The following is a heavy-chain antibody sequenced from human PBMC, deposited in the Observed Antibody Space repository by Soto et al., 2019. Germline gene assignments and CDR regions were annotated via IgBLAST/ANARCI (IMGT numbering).Heavy chain of an antibody. CDR2: INAGNGNT. Sequence: ASVKVSCKASGCTFTNYAMHWARQAPGQRLEWMGWINAGNGNTKYSQKFQGRVTITRDTSASTAYMELSSLRSEDTAVYYCARVSGYYLPDYWGQGTLVTSPQ. CDR3: ARVSGYYLPDY. J-gene: IGHJ4*02. D-gene: IGHD5-12*01. CDR1: GCTFTNYA. V-gene: IGHV1-3*01.